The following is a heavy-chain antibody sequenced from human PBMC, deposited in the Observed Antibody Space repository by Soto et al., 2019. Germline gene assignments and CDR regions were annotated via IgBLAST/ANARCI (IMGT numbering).Heavy chain of an antibody. CDR1: GFTFSSYG. Sequence: TGGSLRLSCAASGFTFSSYGMHWVRQAPGKGLEWVAVISYDGSNKYYADSVKGRFTISRDNSKNTLYLQMNSLRAEDTAVYYCAKGSPNPYAIGYGMDVWGQGTTVTVSS. V-gene: IGHV3-30*18. CDR3: AKGSPNPYAIGYGMDV. D-gene: IGHD2-8*01. J-gene: IGHJ6*02. CDR2: ISYDGSNK.